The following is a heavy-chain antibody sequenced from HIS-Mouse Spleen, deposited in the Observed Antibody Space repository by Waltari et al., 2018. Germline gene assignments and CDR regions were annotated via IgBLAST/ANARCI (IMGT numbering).Heavy chain of an antibody. CDR1: GYSISSGYY. CDR2: IYHSGST. D-gene: IGHD3-16*02. Sequence: QVQLQESGPGLVKPSETLSLTCTVSGYSISSGYYWVWTRQPPGKGLEWIGSIYHSGSTYYNPSLKSRVTISVDTSKNQFSLKLSSVTAADTAVYYCARDRRIVDAFDIWGQGTMVTVSS. V-gene: IGHV4-38-2*02. J-gene: IGHJ3*02. CDR3: ARDRRIVDAFDI.